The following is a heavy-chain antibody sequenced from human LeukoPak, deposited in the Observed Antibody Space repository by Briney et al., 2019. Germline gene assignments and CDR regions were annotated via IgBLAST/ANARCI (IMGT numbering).Heavy chain of an antibody. V-gene: IGHV3-23*01. D-gene: IGHD3-10*02. CDR1: GFTFSSYA. CDR2: ISGSGGST. CDR3: AELGITMIGGV. J-gene: IGHJ6*04. Sequence: GGSLRLSCAASGFTFSSYAMSWARQAPGKGLEWVSAISGSGGSTYYADSVKGRFTISRDNAKNSLYLQMNSLRAEDTAVYYCAELGITMIGGVWGKGTTVTISS.